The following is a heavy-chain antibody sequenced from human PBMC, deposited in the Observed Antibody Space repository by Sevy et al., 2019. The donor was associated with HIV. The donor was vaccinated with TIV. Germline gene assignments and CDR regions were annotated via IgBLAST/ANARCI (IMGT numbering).Heavy chain of an antibody. Sequence: GGSLRLSCAASGFTFSRYWMRWVRQAPGKGLEWVASIKHDGSEKYYVYSVKGRFSISIDNAKNSLYLQMGSLRAEDTAVYYCARAHYDSSDYYSRPFDYWGQGTLVTVSS. CDR2: IKHDGSEK. CDR1: GFTFSRYW. V-gene: IGHV3-7*04. J-gene: IGHJ4*02. D-gene: IGHD3-22*01. CDR3: ARAHYDSSDYYSRPFDY.